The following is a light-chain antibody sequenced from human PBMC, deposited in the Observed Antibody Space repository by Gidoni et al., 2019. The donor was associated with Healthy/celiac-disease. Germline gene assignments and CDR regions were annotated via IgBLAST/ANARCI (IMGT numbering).Light chain of an antibody. Sequence: YELTQPPSVSVSPGQTARITCSGDALPKQYAYWYQQKPGQAPVLVIYKDSERPSGIPERFSGSSSGTTVTLTISGVQAEDEADYYCQSADSSGTYVVYG. CDR2: KDS. J-gene: IGLJ2*01. V-gene: IGLV3-25*03. CDR1: ALPKQY. CDR3: QSADSSGTYVV.